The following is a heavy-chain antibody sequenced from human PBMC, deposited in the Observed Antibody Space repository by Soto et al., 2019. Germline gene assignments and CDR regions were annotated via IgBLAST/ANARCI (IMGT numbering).Heavy chain of an antibody. D-gene: IGHD1-1*01. CDR2: MYYSGNS. V-gene: IGHV4-61*01. J-gene: IGHJ4*02. Sequence: PSETLSLTCTVPGGPVSSGSYYWSWIRQPPGKGLEWIGYMYYSGNSDYNPSLKNRVTISVDTSKNQFSLNLSSRTAADTAVYYCARERTGDPTVFDSWGQGTLVTVSS. CDR3: ARERTGDPTVFDS. CDR1: GGPVSSGSYY.